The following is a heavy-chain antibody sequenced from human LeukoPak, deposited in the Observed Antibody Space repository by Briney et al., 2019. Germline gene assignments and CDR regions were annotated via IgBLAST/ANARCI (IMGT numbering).Heavy chain of an antibody. Sequence: SETLSLTCTVSGDFISYSSNYWGWIRQPPGKGLEWIASIYYSGGTYYNPPLKSRVTISADTSQSQFSLKLSSVTAADTAVYYCARRRGYCSSASCFTPFDTWGQGTLVTVSS. D-gene: IGHD2-2*01. J-gene: IGHJ4*02. V-gene: IGHV4-39*01. CDR1: GDFISYSSNY. CDR2: IYYSGGT. CDR3: ARRRGYCSSASCFTPFDT.